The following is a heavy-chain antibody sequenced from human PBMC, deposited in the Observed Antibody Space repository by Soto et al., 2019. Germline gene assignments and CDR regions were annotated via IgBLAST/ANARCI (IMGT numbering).Heavy chain of an antibody. CDR3: AKDPAGTGTTFDP. V-gene: IGHV3-23*01. D-gene: IGHD1-7*01. J-gene: IGHJ5*02. Sequence: GGSLRLSCAASGFTFSNYAMIWVRQAPGKGLEWVSTISGSGSGTYYADSVQGRFTISRDNSKNTLYVQMNSLRAEDTAVYYCAKDPAGTGTTFDPWGQGTLVTVSS. CDR2: ISGSGSGT. CDR1: GFTFSNYA.